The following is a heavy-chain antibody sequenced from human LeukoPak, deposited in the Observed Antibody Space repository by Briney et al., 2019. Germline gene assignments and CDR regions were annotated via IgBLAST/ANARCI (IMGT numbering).Heavy chain of an antibody. J-gene: IGHJ5*02. CDR1: GGSITGYY. CDR3: ARLTKFLTTYYPTP. Sequence: SETLSLTCTVSGGSITGYYWSWIRQPPGKGLEWVGFIFSSGSTNYNPSLKSRVTISLDTSKSQFSLKLISVTASDTAVYYCARLTKFLTTYYPTPWGQGTLVTVSS. V-gene: IGHV4-59*08. D-gene: IGHD2/OR15-2a*01. CDR2: IFSSGST.